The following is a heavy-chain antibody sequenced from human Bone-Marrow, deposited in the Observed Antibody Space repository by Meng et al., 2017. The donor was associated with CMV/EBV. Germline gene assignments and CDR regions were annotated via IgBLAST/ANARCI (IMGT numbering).Heavy chain of an antibody. CDR2: IIPILGIA. D-gene: IGHD2-21*02. CDR3: AIVRGDKPQKYYYYYYGMDV. Sequence: SVKVSCKASGYTFTSYGISWVRQAPGQGLEWMGRIIPILGIANYAQKFQGRVTITADKSTSTAYMELSSLRSEDTAVYYCAIVRGDKPQKYYYYYYGMDVWGQGTTVTVSS. CDR1: GYTFTSYG. J-gene: IGHJ6*02. V-gene: IGHV1-69*04.